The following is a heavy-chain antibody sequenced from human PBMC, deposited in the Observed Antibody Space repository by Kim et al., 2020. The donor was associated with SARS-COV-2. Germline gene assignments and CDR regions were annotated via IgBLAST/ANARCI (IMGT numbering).Heavy chain of an antibody. CDR2: IFYSESA. J-gene: IGHJ3*02. Sequence: SETLSLTCTVSGGSITSYYWTWIRQPPGKGLEWIGNIFYSESAKYNPSLKSRVTISLDTSKNQFSLKLSSVTPADTALYYCARVWGYPLGAFDIWGQGTMVTVSS. D-gene: IGHD3-16*01. CDR1: GGSITSYY. CDR3: ARVWGYPLGAFDI. V-gene: IGHV4-59*13.